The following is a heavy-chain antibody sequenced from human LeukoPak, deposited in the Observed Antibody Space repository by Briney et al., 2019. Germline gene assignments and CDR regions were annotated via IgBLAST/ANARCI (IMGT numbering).Heavy chain of an antibody. V-gene: IGHV1-69*04. D-gene: IGHD3-22*01. CDR2: IIPILRTA. CDR3: ARDPHYYDSSGYYSPTFDY. J-gene: IGHJ4*02. Sequence: SVKVSCKASGGTFISYAISWVRQAPGQGLEWMGRIIPILRTANYAQKFQGRVTITADKSTSTAYMELSSLRSEDTAVYYCARDPHYYDSSGYYSPTFDYCGQGTLVTVSS. CDR1: GGTFISYA.